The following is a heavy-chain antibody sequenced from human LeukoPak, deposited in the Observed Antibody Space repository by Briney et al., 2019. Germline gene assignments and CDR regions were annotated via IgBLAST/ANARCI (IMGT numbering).Heavy chain of an antibody. CDR2: IRSKTDGGTT. CDR1: GFAFSNAW. Sequence: GGSLRLSCAASGFAFSNAWMSWVRQAPGKGLEWVGRIRSKTDGGTTDYAAPVKGRFTISRDDSKNTLYLQMNSLKTEDTAVYYCTTGGYGGQFDYWGQGTLVTVSS. CDR3: TTGGYGGQFDY. V-gene: IGHV3-15*01. D-gene: IGHD5-12*01. J-gene: IGHJ4*02.